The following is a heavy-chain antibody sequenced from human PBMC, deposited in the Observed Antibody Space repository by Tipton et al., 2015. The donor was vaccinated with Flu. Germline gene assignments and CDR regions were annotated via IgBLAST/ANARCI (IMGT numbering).Heavy chain of an antibody. D-gene: IGHD6-19*01. J-gene: IGHJ3*02. V-gene: IGHV3-21*01. CDR3: ARVGTLAVAGTCDI. CDR1: GFTFSSYS. CDR2: ISSSSSYI. Sequence: GSLRLSCAASGFTFSSYSMNWVRQAPGKGLEWVSSISSSSSYIYYADSVKGRFTISRDNAKNSLYLQMNSLRAEDTAVYYCARVGTLAVAGTCDIWGQGTMVTVSS.